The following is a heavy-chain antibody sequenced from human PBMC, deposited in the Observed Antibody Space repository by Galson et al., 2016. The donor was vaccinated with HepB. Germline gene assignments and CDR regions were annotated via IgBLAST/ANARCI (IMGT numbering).Heavy chain of an antibody. CDR1: GGPISRSSSYY. D-gene: IGHD1-14*01. CDR2: IYYSGTT. J-gene: IGHJ4*02. Sequence: ETLSLNCTVSGGPISRSSSYYWGCIRQPPGQGPERIGSIYYSGTTYYNPSRKRPVTMFVDTSNNQFSLKPSSVTAADTAVYYCAASPPEYPPFDIDYWGPGTLATVSS. CDR3: AASPPEYPPFDIDY. V-gene: IGHV4-39*01.